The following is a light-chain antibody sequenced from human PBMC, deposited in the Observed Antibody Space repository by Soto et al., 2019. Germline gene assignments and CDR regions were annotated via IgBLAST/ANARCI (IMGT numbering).Light chain of an antibody. V-gene: IGKV3-11*01. CDR2: DAS. CDR1: LTINVF. Sequence: EIVLTQSPATLSLSPGERATLSCRASLTINVFLAWFQQRPGQAPRLLIYDASTRAPGIPARFSGSGSGTDFTLTISSLEPEDFAVYYCQQRSSWPTFGGGTKVDIK. J-gene: IGKJ4*01. CDR3: QQRSSWPT.